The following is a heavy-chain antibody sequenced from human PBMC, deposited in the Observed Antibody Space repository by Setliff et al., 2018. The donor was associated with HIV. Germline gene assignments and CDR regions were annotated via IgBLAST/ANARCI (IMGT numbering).Heavy chain of an antibody. Sequence: PSETLSLTCTVSGGSVSSSTTYYWGWLRQPPGKGLEWIGSVHSYGSVYYNPSLQSRVTVSVDTSKNRFSLKLSSVTAADTAVYYCARVGGSGSFQALNWFDPWGQGTLVTVSS. V-gene: IGHV4-39*02. CDR3: ARVGGSGSFQALNWFDP. J-gene: IGHJ5*02. D-gene: IGHD3-10*01. CDR1: GGSVSSSTTYY. CDR2: VHSYGSV.